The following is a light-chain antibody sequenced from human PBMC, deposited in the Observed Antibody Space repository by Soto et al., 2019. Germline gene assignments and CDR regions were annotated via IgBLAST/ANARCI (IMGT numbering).Light chain of an antibody. Sequence: DIQMTQSPSSLSASVGDRVTITCRASQGISSYLNWYQQKPGKAPKLLIYAASSLRSGVPSRFSGSGSGTDFTLTINSLQPEDFAIYYCQQSYSTPYTFGQGTKLEIK. CDR2: AAS. CDR3: QQSYSTPYT. V-gene: IGKV1-39*01. CDR1: QGISSY. J-gene: IGKJ2*01.